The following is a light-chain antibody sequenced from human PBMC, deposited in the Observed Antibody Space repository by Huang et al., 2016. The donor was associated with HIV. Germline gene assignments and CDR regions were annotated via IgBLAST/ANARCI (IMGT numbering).Light chain of an antibody. CDR2: GAS. V-gene: IGKV3-15*01. CDR1: QSIRRT. Sequence: EIVMTQSPATLSVSPGDSATLSCRASQSIRRTVVWYQQKPGRAPRLLLYGASTRAAGISARFSVTGSGTEITLTISNLQSEDVALYYCQQYNDWPLTFGGGTKVEIK. J-gene: IGKJ4*01. CDR3: QQYNDWPLT.